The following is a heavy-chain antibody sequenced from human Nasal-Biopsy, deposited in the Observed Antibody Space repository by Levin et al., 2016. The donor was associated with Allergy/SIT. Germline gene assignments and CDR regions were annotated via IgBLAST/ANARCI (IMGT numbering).Heavy chain of an antibody. CDR3: ARQEFDVLTAYPSKLFDS. Sequence: KVSCKGSGYSFGTYWIHWVRQMPGKGLEWMGKIDPSDSHTKYSPSFHGHVTISADKSVRTAYLQWTSLKASDTAMYYCARQEFDVLTAYPSKLFDSWGQGTLVSVSS. CDR2: IDPSDSHT. J-gene: IGHJ4*02. CDR1: GYSFGTYW. D-gene: IGHD3-9*01. V-gene: IGHV5-10-1*01.